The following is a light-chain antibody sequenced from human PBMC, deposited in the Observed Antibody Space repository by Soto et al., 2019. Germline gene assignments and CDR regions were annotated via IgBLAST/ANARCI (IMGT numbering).Light chain of an antibody. J-gene: IGKJ1*01. V-gene: IGKV3-15*01. Sequence: EIVMTQSPGTLSVSPGDRVTLSCRASQSVDINVAWYQQRAGQAPRLLVYGASTKATDMPGRFSGRGSGTEFTLTINNLQSEDFAVYYCQQYRNWPRTLGQGTKVDIK. CDR1: QSVDIN. CDR2: GAS. CDR3: QQYRNWPRT.